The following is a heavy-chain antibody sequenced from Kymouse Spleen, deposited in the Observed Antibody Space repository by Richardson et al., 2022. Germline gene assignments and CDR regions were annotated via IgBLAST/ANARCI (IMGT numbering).Heavy chain of an antibody. CDR2: IWYDGSNK. Sequence: QVQLVESGGGVVQPGRSLRLSCAASGFTFSSYGMHWVRQAPGKGLEWVAVIWYDGSNKYYADSVKGRFTISRDNSKNTLYLQMNSLRAEDTAVYYCAREIAAAGPYYYYYYGMDVWGQGTTVTVSS. CDR1: GFTFSSYG. J-gene: IGHJ6*02. D-gene: IGHD6-13*01. V-gene: IGHV3-33*01. CDR3: AREIAAAGPYYYYYYGMDV.